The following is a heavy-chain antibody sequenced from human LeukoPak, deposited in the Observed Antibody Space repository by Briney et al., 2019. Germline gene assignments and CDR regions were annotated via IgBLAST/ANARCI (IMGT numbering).Heavy chain of an antibody. CDR3: ARGGPGTFDI. CDR2: IYTSGST. J-gene: IGHJ3*02. CDR1: GGSISSGSYY. Sequence: PSETLSLTCTVSGGSISSGSYYWSWIRQPAGKGLEWIGRIYTSGSTNYNPSLKSRIAISVDTSKNQFSLKLSSVTAADTAVYYCARGGPGTFDIWGQGTMVTVSS. D-gene: IGHD1-26*01. V-gene: IGHV4-61*02.